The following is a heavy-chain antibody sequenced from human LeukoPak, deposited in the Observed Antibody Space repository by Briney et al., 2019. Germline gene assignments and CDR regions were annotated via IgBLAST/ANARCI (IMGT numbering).Heavy chain of an antibody. CDR3: ARCSYGSGSYCLDY. D-gene: IGHD3-10*01. Sequence: GGSLRLSCAASGFTFSSYSMNWVRQAPGKGLEWVSSISSSSSYIYYADSVKGRFTISRDNAKNSLYLQMNSLRAEDTAVYYCARCSYGSGSYCLDYWGQGTLVTVSS. CDR1: GFTFSSYS. CDR2: ISSSSSYI. J-gene: IGHJ4*02. V-gene: IGHV3-21*01.